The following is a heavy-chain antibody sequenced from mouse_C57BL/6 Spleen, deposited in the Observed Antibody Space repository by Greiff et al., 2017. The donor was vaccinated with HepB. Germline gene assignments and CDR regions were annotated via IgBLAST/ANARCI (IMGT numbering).Heavy chain of an antibody. V-gene: IGHV1-64*01. J-gene: IGHJ2*01. Sequence: VQLQQPGAELVKPGASVKLSCKASGYTFTSYWMHWVKQRPGQGLEWIGTIHPNSGSTNYNEKFKSKATLTVDKSSSTAYMQLSSLTSEDSAVYYCAREDGYYEDYWGQGTTLTVSS. CDR3: AREDGYYEDY. CDR1: GYTFTSYW. CDR2: IHPNSGST. D-gene: IGHD2-3*01.